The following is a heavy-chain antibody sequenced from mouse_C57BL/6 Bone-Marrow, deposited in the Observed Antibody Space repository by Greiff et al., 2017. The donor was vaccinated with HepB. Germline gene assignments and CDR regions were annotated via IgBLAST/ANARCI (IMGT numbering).Heavy chain of an antibody. CDR1: GYSFTSYY. J-gene: IGHJ2*01. Sequence: LQESGPELVKPGASVKISCKASGYSFTSYYIHWVKQRPGQGLEWIGWIYPGSGNTKYNEKFKGKATLTADTSSSTAYMQLSSLTSEDSAVYYCARKDFYYGSPFDYWGQGTTLTVSS. CDR2: IYPGSGNT. V-gene: IGHV1-66*01. D-gene: IGHD1-1*01. CDR3: ARKDFYYGSPFDY.